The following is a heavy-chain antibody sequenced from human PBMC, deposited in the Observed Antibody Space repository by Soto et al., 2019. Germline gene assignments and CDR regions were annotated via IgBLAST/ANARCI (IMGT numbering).Heavy chain of an antibody. J-gene: IGHJ3*02. CDR3: TRVKGVYYDTSGLDAFDI. CDR1: GVTFSNYG. V-gene: IGHV3-30-3*01. CDR2: ISYDGGSK. Sequence: QVQLLESAGGVVQPGRSLRLSCSASGVTFSNYGLHCVRQAPGKGREWVAVISYDGGSKYYADSVKGRFSISRDNSKNTLYLQMNSLRAEDTALYYCTRVKGVYYDTSGLDAFDIWGQGTMVTVSS. D-gene: IGHD3-22*01.